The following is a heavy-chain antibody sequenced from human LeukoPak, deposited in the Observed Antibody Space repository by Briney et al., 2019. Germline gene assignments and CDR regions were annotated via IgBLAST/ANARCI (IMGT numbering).Heavy chain of an antibody. D-gene: IGHD4-17*01. Sequence: SETVSLTCAVYGGSFSGYYWSWIRQPPGKGLEWIGEINHYGSTNYNPSLKSRVTISVDTSKNQFSLKLSSVTAAGTAVYYCARLPDYGDDYYYYYRDISGKGATVTVSS. J-gene: IGHJ6*03. V-gene: IGHV4-34*01. CDR2: INHYGST. CDR3: ARLPDYGDDYYYYYRDI. CDR1: GGSFSGYY.